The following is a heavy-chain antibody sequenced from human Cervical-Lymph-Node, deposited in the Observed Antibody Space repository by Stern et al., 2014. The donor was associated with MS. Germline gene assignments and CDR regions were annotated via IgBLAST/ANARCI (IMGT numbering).Heavy chain of an antibody. D-gene: IGHD4-23*01. Sequence: EVQLVQSGAEVKKPGESLKIFRKGCGYSFTTFWIGRVRQMAGKGLEWMGIIYPCYSDTRYSPSFQGQVTISADKSISTAYLQWSSLKASDTAMYYCAMPLTTVATHGAWGQGTLVTVSS. CDR1: GYSFTTFW. J-gene: IGHJ5*02. CDR3: AMPLTTVATHGA. CDR2: IYPCYSDT. V-gene: IGHV5-51*01.